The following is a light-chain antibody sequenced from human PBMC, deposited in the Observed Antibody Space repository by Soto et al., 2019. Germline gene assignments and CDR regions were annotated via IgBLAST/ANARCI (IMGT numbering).Light chain of an antibody. J-gene: IGLJ2*01. Sequence: QSVLTQPPSASWTPGQRVTISCSGSSSNIGSKYVYWYQQLPGTAPKLLIYRNNQRPSWVPDRFSGSKSGTSASLAISGLRSEDEADYYCAAWDDSLSGVVFGGGTKLTVL. CDR3: AAWDDSLSGVV. V-gene: IGLV1-47*01. CDR1: SSNIGSKY. CDR2: RNN.